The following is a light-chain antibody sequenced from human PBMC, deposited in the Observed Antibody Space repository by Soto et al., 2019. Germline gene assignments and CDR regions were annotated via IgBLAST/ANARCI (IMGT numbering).Light chain of an antibody. V-gene: IGLV1-40*01. CDR2: GNT. CDR1: SSNIGSTYD. J-gene: IGLJ1*01. CDR3: QSYDDSLSGPYV. Sequence: QAVLTQPPSVSGAPGQRVTISCTGSSSNIGSTYDVQWYQQLPGTAPKLLIHGNTNRPSGVPDRFSGSKSGTSASLAITGLHADDEADYYCQSYDDSLSGPYVFGTGTKLTVL.